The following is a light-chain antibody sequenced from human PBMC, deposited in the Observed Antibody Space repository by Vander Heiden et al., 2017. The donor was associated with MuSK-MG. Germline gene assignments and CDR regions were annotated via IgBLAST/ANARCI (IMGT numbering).Light chain of an antibody. CDR1: QSIDSW. J-gene: IGKJ1*01. Sequence: DIQMTQSPSTLSAYVGDRVTITCRASQSIDSWLAWYQQKPGKAPKLLIYDASSLETGVPSRFSGSGSGTEFTLTISSLQPDDFATYSCQQDSSYPWTFGQGTKVELK. CDR3: QQDSSYPWT. CDR2: DAS. V-gene: IGKV1-5*01.